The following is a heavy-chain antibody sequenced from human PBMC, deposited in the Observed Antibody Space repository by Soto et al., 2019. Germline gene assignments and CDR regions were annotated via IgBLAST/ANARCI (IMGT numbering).Heavy chain of an antibody. D-gene: IGHD2-15*01. V-gene: IGHV3-23*01. Sequence: GGSLRLSCAASGFTFSSYAMSWVRQAPGKGLEWVSAISGSGGSTYYADSVKGRFTISRDNSKNTLYLQMNSLRAEDTAVYYCAKDDCSGGSCPRSFDYWGQGTLVTVSS. J-gene: IGHJ4*02. CDR1: GFTFSSYA. CDR2: ISGSGGST. CDR3: AKDDCSGGSCPRSFDY.